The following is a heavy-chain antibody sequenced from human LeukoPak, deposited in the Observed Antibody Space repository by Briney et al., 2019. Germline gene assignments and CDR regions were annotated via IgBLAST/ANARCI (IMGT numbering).Heavy chain of an antibody. CDR1: GFTFSSYA. CDR3: AKGFGGRSGSMHY. CDR2: ISGSGGST. J-gene: IGHJ4*02. D-gene: IGHD2/OR15-2a*01. Sequence: GGSLRLSCAASGFTFSSYAMSWFRQAPGKGLEWVSAISGSGGSTYYADSVKGRFTISRDNSKNTLYLQMNSLRAEDTAVYYCAKGFGGRSGSMHYWGQGTLVTVSS. V-gene: IGHV3-23*01.